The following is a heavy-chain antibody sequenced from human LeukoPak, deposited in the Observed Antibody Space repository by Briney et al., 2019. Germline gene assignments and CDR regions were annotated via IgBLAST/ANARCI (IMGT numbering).Heavy chain of an antibody. CDR1: GGSFSGYY. D-gene: IGHD3-10*01. V-gene: IGHV4-34*01. CDR2: INHSGST. CDR3: ARRFTNYYYYMDV. J-gene: IGHJ6*03. Sequence: SETLSLTCAVYGGSFSGYYWSWIRQPPGKGLEWIGEINHSGSTNYNPSLKSRVTISVDTSKIQFSLKLTSVTAVDTAVYYCARRFTNYYYYMDVWGKGTTVTVSS.